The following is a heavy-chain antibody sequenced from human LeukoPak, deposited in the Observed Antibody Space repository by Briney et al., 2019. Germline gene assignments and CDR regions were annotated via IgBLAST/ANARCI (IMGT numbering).Heavy chain of an antibody. CDR2: IYYSGST. CDR1: GGSISSGDYC. J-gene: IGHJ5*02. CDR3: AREELGSCSSTSCYGNWFDP. D-gene: IGHD2-2*01. V-gene: IGHV4-30-4*08. Sequence: SQTLSLTCTVSGGSISSGDYCWSWIRQPPGKGLDWSGYIYYSGSTYYNPSLKSRVTISVDTSKNQSSLKLSSVTAADTAVYYCAREELGSCSSTSCYGNWFDPWGKGTLVTVSS.